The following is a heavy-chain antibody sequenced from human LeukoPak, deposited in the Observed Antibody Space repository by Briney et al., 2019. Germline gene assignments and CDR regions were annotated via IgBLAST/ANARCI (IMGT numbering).Heavy chain of an antibody. J-gene: IGHJ5*02. V-gene: IGHV4-31*03. Sequence: SETLSLTCTVSGGSISSGGYYWSWIRQHPGKGLEWIGYIYYSGSTYYNPSLKSRVTISVDTSRNQFSLRLSSVTAADAAVYYCARRSEYHWFDPWGQGTLVTVSS. CDR1: GGSISSGGYY. CDR2: IYYSGST. CDR3: ARRSEYHWFDP. D-gene: IGHD2-2*01.